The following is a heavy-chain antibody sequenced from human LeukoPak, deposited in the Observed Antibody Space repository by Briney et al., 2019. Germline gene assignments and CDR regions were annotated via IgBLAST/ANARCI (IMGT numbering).Heavy chain of an antibody. J-gene: IGHJ4*02. CDR2: ISGGGGST. CDR1: GFTFTTYA. CDR3: GNAPELCFGELSIDY. V-gene: IGHV3-23*01. Sequence: PGGSLRLSCAAPGFTFTTYAMSWARQAPGNWLEWASRISGGGGSTYYADSAQGRFTISSDNSKNTLYLQMNSPRAEDTAVYYCGNAPELCFGELSIDYWGQGTLVTVSS. D-gene: IGHD3-10*01.